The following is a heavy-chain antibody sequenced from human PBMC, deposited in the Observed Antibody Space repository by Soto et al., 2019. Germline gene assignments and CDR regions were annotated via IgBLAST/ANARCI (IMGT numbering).Heavy chain of an antibody. CDR3: ARERGYYDSSGYYYHYYFDY. Sequence: QVQLVQSGAEVKKPGSSVKVSCKASGGTFSSYAISWVRQAPGQGLEWMGGVIPIFGTANYAQKFQGRVTITADESTSTAYMELSSLRSEDTAVYYCARERGYYDSSGYYYHYYFDYWGQGTLVTVSS. CDR2: VIPIFGTA. V-gene: IGHV1-69*01. J-gene: IGHJ4*02. CDR1: GGTFSSYA. D-gene: IGHD3-22*01.